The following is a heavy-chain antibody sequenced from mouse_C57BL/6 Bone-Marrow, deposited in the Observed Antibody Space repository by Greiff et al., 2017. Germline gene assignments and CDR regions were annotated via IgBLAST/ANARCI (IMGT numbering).Heavy chain of an antibody. J-gene: IGHJ2*01. CDR2: IDPEDGET. D-gene: IGHD1-1*01. CDR1: GFNIKDYY. CDR3: TRSLIYYGTNY. V-gene: IGHV14-2*01. Sequence: VQLKQSGAELVKPGASVKLSCTASGFNIKDYYIHWVKQRTEQGLEWIGRIDPEDGETKYAPKFQDKATITAATSSNPAYLQLSSLTSEDTAVYYCTRSLIYYGTNYWGQGTTLTVSS.